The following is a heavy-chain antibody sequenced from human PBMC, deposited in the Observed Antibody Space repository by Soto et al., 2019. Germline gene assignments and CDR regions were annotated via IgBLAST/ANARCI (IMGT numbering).Heavy chain of an antibody. Sequence: VGSLRLSCAASGFTFSSYSMNWVRQAPGKGLEWVSYISSSSSTICYADSVKGRFTISRDNAKNSLYLQMNSLRDEDTAVYYCAADSSGYYLDAFDIWGQGTMVTVSS. D-gene: IGHD3-22*01. CDR2: ISSSSSTI. CDR3: AADSSGYYLDAFDI. V-gene: IGHV3-48*02. CDR1: GFTFSSYS. J-gene: IGHJ3*02.